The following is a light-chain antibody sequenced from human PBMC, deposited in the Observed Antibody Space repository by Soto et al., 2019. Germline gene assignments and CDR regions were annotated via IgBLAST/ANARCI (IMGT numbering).Light chain of an antibody. V-gene: IGLV2-8*01. CDR3: SSYAASNNLGV. CDR2: EVS. CDR1: SSDGGGYNY. J-gene: IGLJ2*01. Sequence: QSVLTQPPSASGSPGPSVTISCIGTSSDGGGYNYVSWYQQHPGKAPKLMIYEVSKRPSGVPDRFSGSKSGNTASLTVSGLQAEDEADYYCSSYAASNNLGVFGGGTKLTVL.